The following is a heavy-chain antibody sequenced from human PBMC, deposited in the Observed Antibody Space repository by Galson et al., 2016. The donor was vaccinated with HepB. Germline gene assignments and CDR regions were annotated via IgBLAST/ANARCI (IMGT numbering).Heavy chain of an antibody. J-gene: IGHJ5*02. Sequence: SCAASGITFSGAWMSWVRQAPGQGLEWMGWMNPKSANTGYAQKFQGRIAMTRDTSISTAYLELSSLRAEDAAVYYCTRREVGAALLWFDKLNWFGTWGQGTLVTVSS. D-gene: IGHD3-10*01. V-gene: IGHV1-8*02. CDR2: MNPKSANT. CDR3: TRREVGAALLWFDKLNWFGT. CDR1: GITFSGAW.